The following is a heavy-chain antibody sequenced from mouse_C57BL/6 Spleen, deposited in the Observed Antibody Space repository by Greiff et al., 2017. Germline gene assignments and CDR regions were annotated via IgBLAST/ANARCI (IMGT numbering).Heavy chain of an antibody. Sequence: VQLQQSGPELVKPGASVKISCKASGYTFTDYYMNWVKQSHGKSLEWIGDITPNNGGTSYNQKFKGKATLTVDKSSSTAYMELRSLTSEDSAVYYGALITTVVAMDFDYWGQGTTLTVSS. CDR1: GYTFTDYY. V-gene: IGHV1-26*01. CDR3: ALITTVVAMDFDY. CDR2: ITPNNGGT. J-gene: IGHJ2*01. D-gene: IGHD1-1*01.